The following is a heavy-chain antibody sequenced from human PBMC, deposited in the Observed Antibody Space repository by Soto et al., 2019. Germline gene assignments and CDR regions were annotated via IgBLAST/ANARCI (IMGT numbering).Heavy chain of an antibody. J-gene: IGHJ4*02. D-gene: IGHD3-22*01. CDR2: ISSSSSYI. CDR3: ARDRYYYYDSRTVGY. V-gene: IGHV3-21*01. CDR1: GFTFSSYS. Sequence: GGSLRLSCAASGFTFSSYSMNWVRQAPGKGLKWVSSISSSSSYIYYAESVKSRFTNSRENAKNSIYQQMTSLKAEDTAVYYCARDRYYYYDSRTVGYWGQGT.